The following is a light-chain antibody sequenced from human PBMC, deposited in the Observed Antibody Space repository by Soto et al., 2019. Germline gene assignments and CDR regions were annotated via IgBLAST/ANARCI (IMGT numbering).Light chain of an antibody. Sequence: DIQMTQSPSSLSASVGDRVTITCRSSQTITNYLNWYQQKPGKAPKVLIYAASSLQSGVPSRFSGSGSGTEFTLTINSLQADDFATYYCQQHNSFSITFGQGTRLEIK. CDR2: AAS. CDR3: QQHNSFSIT. J-gene: IGKJ5*01. V-gene: IGKV1-39*01. CDR1: QTITNY.